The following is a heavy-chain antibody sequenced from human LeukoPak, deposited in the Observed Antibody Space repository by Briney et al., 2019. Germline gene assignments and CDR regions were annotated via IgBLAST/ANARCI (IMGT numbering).Heavy chain of an antibody. V-gene: IGHV1-2*02. J-gene: IGHJ5*02. Sequence: GASVKVSCKASGYTFTGYYMHWVRQAPGQGLEWMGWINPNSGGTNSAQKFQGRVTMTRDTSTSTVYMELSSLRSEDTAVYYCARGKYSSGWYESTGPGTGGAFDPWGQGTLVTVSS. D-gene: IGHD6-19*01. CDR2: INPNSGGT. CDR1: GYTFTGYY. CDR3: ARGKYSSGWYESTGPGTGGAFDP.